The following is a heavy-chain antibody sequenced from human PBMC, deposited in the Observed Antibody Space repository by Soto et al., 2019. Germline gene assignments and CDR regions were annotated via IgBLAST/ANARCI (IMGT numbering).Heavy chain of an antibody. J-gene: IGHJ5*02. CDR3: ARPGGRGAVDP. Sequence: ASVKVSCKASGYTFTSYGISWVRQAPGQRLEWMGWISAGNGNTKYSQKFQGRVTITTDTSASTAYMELSSLRSEDTAVYYCARPGGRGAVDPWGQGTLVTVSS. V-gene: IGHV1-3*01. CDR1: GYTFTSYG. D-gene: IGHD1-1*01. CDR2: ISAGNGNT.